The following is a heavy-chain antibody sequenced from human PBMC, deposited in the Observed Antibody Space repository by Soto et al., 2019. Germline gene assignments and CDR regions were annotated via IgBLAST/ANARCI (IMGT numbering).Heavy chain of an antibody. D-gene: IGHD6-19*01. CDR1: GGSISSGDYY. CDR2: IYHSGST. V-gene: IGHV4-30-2*01. Sequence: SETLSLTCTVSGGSISSGDYYWSWIRQPPGKGLEWIGYIYHSGSTYYNPSLKSRVTISVDRSKNQFSLKLSSVTAADTAVYYCARGTPVADDYWGQGTLVTVSS. J-gene: IGHJ4*02. CDR3: ARGTPVADDY.